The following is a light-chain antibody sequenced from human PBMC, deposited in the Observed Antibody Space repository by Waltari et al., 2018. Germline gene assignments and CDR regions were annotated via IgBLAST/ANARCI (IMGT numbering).Light chain of an antibody. Sequence: DVVMTQSPLSLPVTPGEPASISCRSSQSLLHSNGYNYLDWYLQKPGQSPQLLIYLGSNRASGVPDRFSGSGSGTDFTLKISRVEAEDVGVYYSMQALQTLWTFGQGTKVEIK. CDR3: MQALQTLWT. J-gene: IGKJ1*01. CDR2: LGS. V-gene: IGKV2-28*01. CDR1: QSLLHSNGYNY.